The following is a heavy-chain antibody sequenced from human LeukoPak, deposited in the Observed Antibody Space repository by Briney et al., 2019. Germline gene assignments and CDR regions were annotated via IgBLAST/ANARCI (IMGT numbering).Heavy chain of an antibody. CDR1: GFTFSNNA. V-gene: IGHV3-23*01. D-gene: IGHD3-16*01. Sequence: GGSLRLSCVASGFTFSNNAMNWVRQAPGKGLEWVSAIYGRGETTYYADPVKGRFTISRDNSKNTLYLQMNSLRAEDTAVYYCAKTAMIKIIMNTYPKGLNYWGQGTLVTVSS. CDR2: IYGRGETT. J-gene: IGHJ4*02. CDR3: AKTAMIKIIMNTYPKGLNY.